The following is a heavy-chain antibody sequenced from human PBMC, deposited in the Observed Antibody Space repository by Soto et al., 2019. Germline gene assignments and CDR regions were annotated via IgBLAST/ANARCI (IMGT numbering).Heavy chain of an antibody. CDR2: INPNSGGT. CDR1: GYTFTGYY. J-gene: IGHJ6*02. V-gene: IGHV1-2*04. CDR3: TVRGVKVGYYYSGMDV. D-gene: IGHD3-10*02. Sequence: QVQLVQSGAEVKKPGASVKVSCKASGYTFTGYYMHWVRQAPGQGLEWMGWINPNSGGTNYAQKFQGWVTMTRDTSISTAYMELSRLRSDDTAVYYCTVRGVKVGYYYSGMDVWGQGTTVTVSS.